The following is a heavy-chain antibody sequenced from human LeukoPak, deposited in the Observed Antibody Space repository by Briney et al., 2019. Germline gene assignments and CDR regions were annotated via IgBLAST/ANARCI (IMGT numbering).Heavy chain of an antibody. CDR3: AKVGVMGYGSGSYAY. D-gene: IGHD3-10*01. CDR1: GFTFSSYA. J-gene: IGHJ4*02. Sequence: GSLRLSCSASGFTFSSYAMHWVRQAPGKGLEYVSAISSNGGSTYYADSVKGRFTISRDNSKNTLYLQMNSLRAEDTAVYYCAKVGVMGYGSGSYAYWGQGTLVTVSS. V-gene: IGHV3-64*04. CDR2: ISSNGGST.